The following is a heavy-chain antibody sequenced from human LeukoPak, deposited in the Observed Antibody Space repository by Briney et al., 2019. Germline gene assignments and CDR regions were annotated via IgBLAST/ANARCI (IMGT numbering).Heavy chain of an antibody. CDR1: GFTFNNYW. CDR2: IKQDGSEK. Sequence: GGSLRLSCAASGFTFNNYWMSWVRQAPGKGLEWVANIKQDGSEKYYVDSVKGRFTISRDDAKNSLYLQMNSLRAEDTAVYYCARGRVTNDYWGQGPLVTVSS. V-gene: IGHV3-7*01. D-gene: IGHD4-17*01. CDR3: ARGRVTNDY. J-gene: IGHJ4*02.